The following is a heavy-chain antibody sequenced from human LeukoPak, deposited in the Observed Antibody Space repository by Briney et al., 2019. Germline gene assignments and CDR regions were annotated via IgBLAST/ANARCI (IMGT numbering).Heavy chain of an antibody. Sequence: GASVKVSCKASGYTFTSYDINWVRQATGQGLEWMGWMNPNSGNTGYAQKFQGRVTMTRNTSISTAYMELSSLRSEDTAVYYCARGGEGCSSGYYYVDYWGQGTLVTVSS. V-gene: IGHV1-8*01. CDR1: GYTFTSYD. CDR2: MNPNSGNT. J-gene: IGHJ4*02. CDR3: ARGGEGCSSGYYYVDY. D-gene: IGHD3-22*01.